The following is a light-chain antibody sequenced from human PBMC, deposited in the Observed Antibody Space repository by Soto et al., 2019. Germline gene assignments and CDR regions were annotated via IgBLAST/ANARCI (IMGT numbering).Light chain of an antibody. V-gene: IGLV2-14*01. CDR1: SSDVGGYNY. CDR2: DVS. Sequence: QSVLTQPASVSGSPGQSITISCTGTSSDVGGYNYVSWYQEHPGKAPKLMIYDVSNRPSGVSNRFSGSKFGNTASLTISGLQAEDEADYYCSSYTSDSTYVFGTGTKVTVL. J-gene: IGLJ1*01. CDR3: SSYTSDSTYV.